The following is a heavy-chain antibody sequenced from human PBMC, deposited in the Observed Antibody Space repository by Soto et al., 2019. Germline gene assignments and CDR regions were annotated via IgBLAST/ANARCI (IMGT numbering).Heavy chain of an antibody. Sequence: SETLSLTCTVSGGSISSSSYYWGWIRQPPGKGLEWIGSIYYSGSTYYNPSLKSRVTISVDTSKNQFSLKLSSVTAADTAVYYCARLAWQWLVRAQNWFDPWGQGTLVTVSS. CDR1: GGSISSSSYY. D-gene: IGHD6-19*01. J-gene: IGHJ5*02. V-gene: IGHV4-39*01. CDR2: IYYSGST. CDR3: ARLAWQWLVRAQNWFDP.